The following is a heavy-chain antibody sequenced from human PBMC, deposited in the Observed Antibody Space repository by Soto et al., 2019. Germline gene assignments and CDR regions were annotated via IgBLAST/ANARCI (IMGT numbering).Heavy chain of an antibody. CDR2: TYYRSKWYN. J-gene: IGHJ4*02. CDR1: GDSVSSNSAA. Sequence: PSQTLSLTCAISGDSVSSNSAAWNWIRQSPSRGLEWLGRTYYRSKWYNDYAVSVKSRITINPDTSKNQFSLQLNSVTPEDTAVYYSASSRGYIPTTSFDYWGQGTLVTVYS. D-gene: IGHD5-12*01. V-gene: IGHV6-1*01. CDR3: ASSRGYIPTTSFDY.